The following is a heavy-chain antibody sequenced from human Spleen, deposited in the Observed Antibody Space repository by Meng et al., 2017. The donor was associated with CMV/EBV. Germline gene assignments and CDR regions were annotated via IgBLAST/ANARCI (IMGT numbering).Heavy chain of an antibody. Sequence: SRFSSASVGIHGVRPPGGKGVGWVAFICCDGSNQFYADSVEGRFTISRDNSKNTVYLQLNSLRGEDTAVYYCAKDYYGAGSPIDSWGQGTLVTVSS. V-gene: IGHV3-33*06. J-gene: IGHJ4*02. CDR2: ICCDGSNQ. D-gene: IGHD3-10*01. CDR3: AKDYYGAGSPIDS. CDR1: RFSSASVG.